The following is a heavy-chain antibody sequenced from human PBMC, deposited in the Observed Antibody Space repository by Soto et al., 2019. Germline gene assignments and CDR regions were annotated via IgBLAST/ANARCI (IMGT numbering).Heavy chain of an antibody. CDR2: ISISGTTI. Sequence: GGSLRLSCAASGFTLSDYYMTWIRQAPGKGLEWVSDISISGTTIHYADSVRGRFTISRDNAKNSLWLQMNTLRAEDTAVYYCATFRGDGYYHFRGEALLVTVSS. D-gene: IGHD3-22*01. V-gene: IGHV3-11*01. J-gene: IGHJ4*02. CDR3: ATFRGDGYYHF. CDR1: GFTLSDYY.